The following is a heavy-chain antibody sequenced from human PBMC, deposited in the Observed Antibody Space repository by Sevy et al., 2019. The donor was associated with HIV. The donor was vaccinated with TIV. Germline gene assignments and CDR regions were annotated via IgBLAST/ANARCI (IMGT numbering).Heavy chain of an antibody. D-gene: IGHD3-10*01. CDR2: IYYSGST. J-gene: IGHJ6*02. V-gene: IGHV4-59*12. Sequence: SETLSLTCTVSGGSIRSYYWSWIRQPPGKGLERIGYIYYSGSTNYNPSLKSRVTISLDTSKNQFYLKLSSVTAADTAIYYCARENTMVQGANYYYYGMDVWCQGTTVTVSS. CDR1: GGSIRSYY. CDR3: ARENTMVQGANYYYYGMDV.